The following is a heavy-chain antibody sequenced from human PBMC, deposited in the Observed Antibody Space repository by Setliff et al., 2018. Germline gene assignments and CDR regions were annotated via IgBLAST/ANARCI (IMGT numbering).Heavy chain of an antibody. D-gene: IGHD2-15*01. CDR3: ARNTLGPDIVVVVAATPNAFDI. CDR1: GYTFTAYY. CDR2: INPGSGAT. J-gene: IGHJ3*02. Sequence: GASVKVSCKASGYTFTAYYMHWVRQAPGQGLEWMGWINPGSGATNLAQRFQGRVTMTRDESTSTAYMELSSLRSEDTAVYYCARNTLGPDIVVVVAATPNAFDIWGQGTMVTVSS. V-gene: IGHV1-2*02.